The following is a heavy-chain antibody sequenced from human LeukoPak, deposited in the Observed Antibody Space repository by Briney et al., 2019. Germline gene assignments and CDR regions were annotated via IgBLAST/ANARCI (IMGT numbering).Heavy chain of an antibody. V-gene: IGHV3-23*01. Sequence: GGSLRLSCAGSGFTFRRSWMTWVRQAPGKGLEWVSAIVGSGGSTYYADSVKGRFTISRDNSKNTLFLQMNSLRVEDTALYYCSKWGDYDVLTGYYDSDFWGQGTLVTVSS. J-gene: IGHJ4*02. CDR2: IVGSGGST. CDR1: GFTFRRSW. D-gene: IGHD3-9*01. CDR3: SKWGDYDVLTGYYDSDF.